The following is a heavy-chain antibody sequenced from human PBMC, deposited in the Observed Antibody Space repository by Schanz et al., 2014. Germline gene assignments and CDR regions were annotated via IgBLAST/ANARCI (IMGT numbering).Heavy chain of an antibody. Sequence: QVQLVQSGGEVKKPGASVKVSCKASGYTFRHYGISWLRQAPGQGLEWMGYISGYNGNTNYAPKVQDRVTMTTDTSTMTACMELRSLRSDDTAVYYCARGWGYDALTGYVFWGQGTLVTVSS. CDR1: GYTFRHYG. J-gene: IGHJ4*02. CDR3: ARGWGYDALTGYVF. V-gene: IGHV1-18*04. CDR2: ISGYNGNT. D-gene: IGHD3-9*01.